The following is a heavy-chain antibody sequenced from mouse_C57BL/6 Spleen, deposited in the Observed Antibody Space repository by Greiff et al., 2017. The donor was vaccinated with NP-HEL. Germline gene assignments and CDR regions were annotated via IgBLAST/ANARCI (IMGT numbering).Heavy chain of an antibody. D-gene: IGHD3-3*01. CDR3: ARRDECAFDY. Sequence: EVKLVESGGGLVQPGGSLKLSCAASGFTFSDYYMYWVRQTPEKRLEWVAYISNGGGSTYYPDTVKGRFTISRDNAKNTLYLQMSRLRSEDTAMYYCARRDECAFDYWGQGTTLTVSS. J-gene: IGHJ2*01. V-gene: IGHV5-12*01. CDR2: ISNGGGST. CDR1: GFTFSDYY.